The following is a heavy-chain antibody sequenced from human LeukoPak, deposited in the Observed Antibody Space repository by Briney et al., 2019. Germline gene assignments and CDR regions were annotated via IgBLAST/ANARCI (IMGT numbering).Heavy chain of an antibody. CDR2: ITPLFGTP. D-gene: IGHD1-26*01. CDR1: GGTFSRYA. J-gene: IGHJ6*03. Sequence: GASVKVSCKASGGTFSRYAINWVRQAPGQGLEYMGGITPLFGTPNYAQKFQGRVTITADEFTSIAYMELSSLTSEDTAVYYCARESTVGDTSYYYMDVRGKGTTVTISS. V-gene: IGHV1-69*13. CDR3: ARESTVGDTSYYYMDV.